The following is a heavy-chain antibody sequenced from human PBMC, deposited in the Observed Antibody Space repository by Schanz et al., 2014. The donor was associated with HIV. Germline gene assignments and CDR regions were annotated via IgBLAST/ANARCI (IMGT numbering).Heavy chain of an antibody. V-gene: IGHV3-30*18. Sequence: QVQLVESGGGVVQPGRSLRVSCAASGFTFDSYGMHWVRQAPGKGLEWVAVISYDGRNKYYADSVKGRFTISRDNSKNTLYLQMKSLRPEDTAVYYCAKDRNHYDSRYLGKGNYYYYYGMDVWGQGTTVTVSS. CDR3: AKDRNHYDSRYLGKGNYYYYYGMDV. D-gene: IGHD3-22*01. CDR1: GFTFDSYG. J-gene: IGHJ6*02. CDR2: ISYDGRNK.